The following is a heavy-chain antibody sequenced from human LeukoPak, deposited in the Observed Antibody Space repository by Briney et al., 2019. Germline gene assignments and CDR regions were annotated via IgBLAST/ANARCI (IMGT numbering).Heavy chain of an antibody. CDR1: GFTFDDYA. V-gene: IGHV3-43*02. J-gene: IGHJ4*02. Sequence: GGSLRLPCAASGFTFDDYAMHWVRQAPGKGLEWVSLISGDGGSTYYADSVKGRFTISRDNSKNSLYLQMNSLRTEDTALYYCAKDMGYSSSSYFDYWGQGTLVTVSS. CDR2: ISGDGGST. CDR3: AKDMGYSSSSYFDY. D-gene: IGHD6-13*01.